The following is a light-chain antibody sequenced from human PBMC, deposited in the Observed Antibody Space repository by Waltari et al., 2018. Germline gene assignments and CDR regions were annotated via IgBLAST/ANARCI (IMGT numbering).Light chain of an antibody. CDR2: GAS. Sequence: EIVMTPFPATLSVSPGERATLSCRASQSVGSNLAWYQQKPGQAPRLLIYGASTRATGFPARFSASGSGTEFTLTISSLQSEDFAVYYCQQYDNWPITFGQGARLEIK. J-gene: IGKJ5*01. CDR1: QSVGSN. V-gene: IGKV3-15*01. CDR3: QQYDNWPIT.